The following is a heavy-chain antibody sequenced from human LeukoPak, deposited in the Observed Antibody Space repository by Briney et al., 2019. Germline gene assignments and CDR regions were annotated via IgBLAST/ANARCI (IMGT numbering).Heavy chain of an antibody. Sequence: ASVKVSCKASGGTFSSYAISWVRQAPGQGLEWMGGIIPIFGTANYAQKFQGRVTITTDESTSTAYMELSSLRSEDTAVYYCARGDDGYSYGTFDYWGQGTLVTVSS. V-gene: IGHV1-69*05. J-gene: IGHJ4*02. CDR2: IIPIFGTA. CDR3: ARGDDGYSYGTFDY. D-gene: IGHD5-18*01. CDR1: GGTFSSYA.